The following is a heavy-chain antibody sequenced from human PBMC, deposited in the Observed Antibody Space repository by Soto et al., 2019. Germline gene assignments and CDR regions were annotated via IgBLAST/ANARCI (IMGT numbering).Heavy chain of an antibody. CDR3: ARGRGPGWYNDAFDI. J-gene: IGHJ3*02. CDR2: IIPIFGTA. Sequence: ASVKVSCKASGGTFSSYAISWVRQAPGQGLEWMGGIIPIFGTANYAQKFQGRVTITADKSTSTAYMELSSLRSEDTAAYYCARGRGPGWYNDAFDIWGQGTMVTVSS. V-gene: IGHV1-69*06. CDR1: GGTFSSYA. D-gene: IGHD6-19*01.